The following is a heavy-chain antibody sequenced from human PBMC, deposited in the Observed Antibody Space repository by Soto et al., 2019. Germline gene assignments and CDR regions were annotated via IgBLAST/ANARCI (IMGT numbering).Heavy chain of an antibody. CDR1: GGTFSSYA. D-gene: IGHD5-18*01. V-gene: IGHV1-69*13. Sequence: ASVKVSCKASGGTFSSYAISWVRRAPGQGLEWMGGIIPIFGTANYAQKFQGRVTITADESTSTAYMELSSLRSEDTAVYYCARIPVDTSMIYWLDPWGQGTLVTVSS. CDR3: ARIPVDTSMIYWLDP. CDR2: IIPIFGTA. J-gene: IGHJ5*02.